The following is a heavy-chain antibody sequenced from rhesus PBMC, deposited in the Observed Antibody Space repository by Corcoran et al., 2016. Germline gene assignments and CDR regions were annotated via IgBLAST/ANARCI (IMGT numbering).Heavy chain of an antibody. Sequence: QVQLQESGPGLVKPSETLSLTCAVSCAPISGQWCTCIRQSPGKGLAGFGEINGKSRTDHQNVSLKSRVTVSKDASKNACSLKLTSVTAADTAVYYCSRRWGSEFSGSYLDSLDVWGRGLLVTVSS. J-gene: IGHJ5-2*02. CDR2: INGKSRTD. CDR3: SRRWGSEFSGSYLDSLDV. D-gene: IGHD3-16*01. CDR1: CAPISGQW. V-gene: IGHV4-80*01.